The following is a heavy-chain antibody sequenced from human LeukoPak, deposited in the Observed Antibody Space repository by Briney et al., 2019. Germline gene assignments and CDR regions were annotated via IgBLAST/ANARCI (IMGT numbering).Heavy chain of an antibody. J-gene: IGHJ6*03. D-gene: IGHD6-13*01. V-gene: IGHV3-30*01. CDR3: ARGPTSSSWYWGLEDYYYYYYMDV. Sequence: PGRSLRLSCTASGFTFSSYAMHWVRQAPGKGLEWVAVISYDGSNKYYADSVKGRFTISRDNSKNTLYLQMNSLRAEDTAVYYCARGPTSSSWYWGLEDYYYYYYMDVWGKGTTVTVSS. CDR2: ISYDGSNK. CDR1: GFTFSSYA.